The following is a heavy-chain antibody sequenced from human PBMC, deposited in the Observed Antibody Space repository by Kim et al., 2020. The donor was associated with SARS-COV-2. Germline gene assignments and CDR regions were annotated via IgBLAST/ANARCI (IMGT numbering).Heavy chain of an antibody. J-gene: IGHJ6*02. V-gene: IGHV3-21*01. CDR2: ISSSSSYI. CDR1: GFTFSSYS. Sequence: GGSLRLSCAASGFTFSSYSMNWVRQAPGKGLEWVSSISSSSSYIYYADSVKGRFTISRDNAKNSLYLQMNSLRAEDTAVYYCARAPSVPTPDYYGMDVWGQGTTVTVSS. CDR3: ARAPSVPTPDYYGMDV.